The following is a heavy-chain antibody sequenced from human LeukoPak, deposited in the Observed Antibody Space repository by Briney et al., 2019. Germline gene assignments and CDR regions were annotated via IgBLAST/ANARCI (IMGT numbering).Heavy chain of an antibody. CDR2: IKSDGSST. J-gene: IGHJ4*02. CDR1: GFTLSGYW. CDR3: TRSDYFDY. V-gene: IGHV3-74*01. Sequence: GGSLRLPCAASGFTLSGYWMHWVRHAPGKGLVWVSRIKSDGSSTSYADSVKGRFTISRDNAKNTLYLQMNSLRAEDTAVYYCTRSDYFDYWGQGTLVTVS.